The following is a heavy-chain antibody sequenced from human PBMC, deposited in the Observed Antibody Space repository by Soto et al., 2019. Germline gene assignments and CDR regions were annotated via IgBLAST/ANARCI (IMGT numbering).Heavy chain of an antibody. CDR1: GGSFSGYY. J-gene: IGHJ4*02. CDR2: INHRGST. CDR3: ALGDSSSWGVYFDY. Sequence: QVQLQQWGAGLLKPSETLSLTCAVYGGSFSGYYWSWIRQPPGKGLEWIGEINHRGSTNHNPSLKRRVTKSVDRSKHHFSLKLRSVTAAATAVYYCALGDSSSWGVYFDYWGQGTLVTVCS. D-gene: IGHD6-13*01. V-gene: IGHV4-34*01.